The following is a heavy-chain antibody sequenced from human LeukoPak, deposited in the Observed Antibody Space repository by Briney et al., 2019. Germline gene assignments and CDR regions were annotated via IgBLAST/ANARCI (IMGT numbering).Heavy chain of an antibody. V-gene: IGHV4-34*01. CDR1: GGSFSDYY. J-gene: IGHJ4*02. D-gene: IGHD6-13*01. Sequence: SETLSLTCAVYGGSFSDYYWSWIRQPPGKGLEWIGEINHSGSTYYNPSLKSRVTISVDTSKNQFSLKLSSVTAADTAVYYCARSGNAAGVFDYWGQGTLVTVSS. CDR3: ARSGNAAGVFDY. CDR2: INHSGST.